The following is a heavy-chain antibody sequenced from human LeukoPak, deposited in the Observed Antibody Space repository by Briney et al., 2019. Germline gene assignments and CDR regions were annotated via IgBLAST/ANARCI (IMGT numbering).Heavy chain of an antibody. J-gene: IGHJ4*02. D-gene: IGHD6-19*01. Sequence: GGSLRLSCAASGFTVTSNYMSWVRQAPGKGLEWVSVIYSGGSTYYADSVKGRFTISRDNSKNTLYLQMDSLRAEDTALYYCARDFPGITVAGTRPLDYWGQGTLVTVSS. CDR3: ARDFPGITVAGTRPLDY. V-gene: IGHV3-53*01. CDR1: GFTVTSNY. CDR2: IYSGGST.